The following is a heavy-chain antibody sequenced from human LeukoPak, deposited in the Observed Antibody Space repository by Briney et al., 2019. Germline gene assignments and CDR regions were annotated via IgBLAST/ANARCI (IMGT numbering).Heavy chain of an antibody. CDR1: GYTFTSYG. Sequence: ASVKVSCKASGYTFTSYGISWVRQAPGQGLEWMGWISAYNGNTNYAQKLQGRVTMTTDTSTSTAYMELRSLRSDDTAVYYCARERYGDSRWEYYFDYWGQGTLVTVSS. CDR2: ISAYNGNT. D-gene: IGHD4-17*01. J-gene: IGHJ4*02. V-gene: IGHV1-18*01. CDR3: ARERYGDSRWEYYFDY.